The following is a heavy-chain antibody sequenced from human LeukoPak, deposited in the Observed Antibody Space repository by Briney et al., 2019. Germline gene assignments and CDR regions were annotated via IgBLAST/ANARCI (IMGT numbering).Heavy chain of an antibody. CDR2: ISGSGDNT. Sequence: GGSLRLSCAASGFTFSSHGMSWVRQAPGKGLEWVSTISGSGDNTYYADSVKGRFTISRDDSKNTLYLQMNSLRAEDTAVYYCARVTYGSGTYGAFDYWGQGTLVTVSS. CDR3: ARVTYGSGTYGAFDY. CDR1: GFTFSSHG. D-gene: IGHD3-10*01. V-gene: IGHV3-23*01. J-gene: IGHJ4*02.